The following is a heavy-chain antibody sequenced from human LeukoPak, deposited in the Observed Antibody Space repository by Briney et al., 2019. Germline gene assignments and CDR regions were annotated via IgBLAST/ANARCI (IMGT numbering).Heavy chain of an antibody. Sequence: PGGSLRLSCAASGFTVNNAWMSWVRQAPGKGLEWVSAISGSGGSTYYADSVKGRFTISRDNSKNTLYLQMNSLRAEDTAVYYCAKDPLISVPAAMAGYYFVYWGQGTLVTVSS. CDR2: ISGSGGST. CDR3: AKDPLISVPAAMAGYYFVY. V-gene: IGHV3-23*01. CDR1: GFTVNNAW. D-gene: IGHD2-2*01. J-gene: IGHJ4*02.